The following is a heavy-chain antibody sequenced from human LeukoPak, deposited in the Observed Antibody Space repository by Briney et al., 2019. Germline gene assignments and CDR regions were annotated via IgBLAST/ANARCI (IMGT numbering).Heavy chain of an antibody. CDR3: ARDQGAYYYDSSGYYLEAFDI. V-gene: IGHV1-18*01. CDR1: GYLFINYG. Sequence: ASVKVSCKASGYLFINYGISWLRQAPGQGLECMGWISPYSGNTDYAQKLQGRVTMTTDTSTTTAYMELRSLRSDDTAVYYCARDQGAYYYDSSGYYLEAFDIWGQGTMVTVSS. D-gene: IGHD3-22*01. J-gene: IGHJ3*02. CDR2: ISPYSGNT.